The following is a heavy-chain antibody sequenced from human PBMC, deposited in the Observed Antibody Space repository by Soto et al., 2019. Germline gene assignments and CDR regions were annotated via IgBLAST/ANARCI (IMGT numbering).Heavy chain of an antibody. CDR2: ISYDGSNK. Sequence: HPGGSLRLSCAASGFTFSSYGLHWVRQAPGKGLEWVAVISYDGSNKYYADSVKGRFTISRDNSKNTLYLQMNSLRAEDTAVYYCANDWPSDYYDSSGLFDYWGQGTLVTVSS. CDR3: ANDWPSDYYDSSGLFDY. CDR1: GFTFSSYG. D-gene: IGHD3-22*01. J-gene: IGHJ4*02. V-gene: IGHV3-30*18.